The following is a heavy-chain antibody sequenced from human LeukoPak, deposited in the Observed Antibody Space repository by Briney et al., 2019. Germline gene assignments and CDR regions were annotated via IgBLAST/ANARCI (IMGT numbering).Heavy chain of an antibody. CDR3: ARGGYSGPYVFDI. CDR2: IYYSGSS. J-gene: IGHJ3*02. V-gene: IGHV4-59*01. CDR1: GGSISSYY. Sequence: SETLSLTCTVSGGSISSYYWIWIRQPPGKGLEWIGCIYYSGSSSSNYNPSLKSRVTISVDTSKNQFSLKLSSVTAADTAVYYCARGGYSGPYVFDIWGQGTMVTVSS. D-gene: IGHD5-12*01.